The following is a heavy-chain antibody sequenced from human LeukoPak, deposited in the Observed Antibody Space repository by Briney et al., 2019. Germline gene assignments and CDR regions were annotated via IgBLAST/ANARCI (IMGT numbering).Heavy chain of an antibody. CDR1: GFTFSSYG. CDR3: ARSLNIVVVVAAY. J-gene: IGHJ4*02. D-gene: IGHD2-15*01. V-gene: IGHV3-33*01. Sequence: GGSLRLSCAASGFTFSSYGMHWVPQAPGKGLEWVAVIWYDGSNKYYADSVKGRFTISRDNSKNTLYLQMNSLRAEDTAVYYCARSLNIVVVVAAYWGQGTLVTVSS. CDR2: IWYDGSNK.